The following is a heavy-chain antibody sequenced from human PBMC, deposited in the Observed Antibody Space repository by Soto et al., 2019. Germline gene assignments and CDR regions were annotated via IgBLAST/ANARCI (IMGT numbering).Heavy chain of an antibody. CDR1: GYRFIYHG. CDR3: ARSKGSGRARDWFDR. D-gene: IGHD3-10*01. J-gene: IGHJ5*02. V-gene: IGHV1-18*01. Sequence: ASENVSCKTSGYRFIYHGFSWVREAPGQGLEWMGWINTSNGNAKYAQKFQGRVILTTDPSTRTVFLELTSLSFADAAVYYCARSKGSGRARDWFDRWGQGTLVTVSS. CDR2: INTSNGNA.